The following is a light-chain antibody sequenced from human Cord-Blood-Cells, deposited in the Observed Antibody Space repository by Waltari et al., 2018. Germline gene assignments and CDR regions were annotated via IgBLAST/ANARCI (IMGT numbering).Light chain of an antibody. CDR3: QQYYSYPPLT. Sequence: RMTQSPSSLSASTGDRVTITCRASQGISSYLAWYQQKPGKAPKLLIYAASTLQSGVPSRFSGSGSGTDFTLTISCLQSEDFATYYCQQYYSYPPLTFGGGTKVESK. V-gene: IGKV1-8*01. J-gene: IGKJ4*01. CDR1: QGISSY. CDR2: AAS.